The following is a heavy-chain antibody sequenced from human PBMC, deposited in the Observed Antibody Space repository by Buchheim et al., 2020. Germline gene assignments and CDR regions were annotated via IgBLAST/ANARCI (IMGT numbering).Heavy chain of an antibody. CDR3: ARVDDEGYFDY. CDR2: IYHDGSTK. D-gene: IGHD3-16*01. J-gene: IGHJ4*02. CDR1: GFTFSSYG. Sequence: QVQLVESGGGVVQPGTSLRLSCAASGFTFSSYGMHWVRQAPGKGLEWVGMIYHDGSTKYYADSVKGRFTISRDNSKNTLYLQMDSPRAEDTAVYKCARVDDEGYFDYWGQGTL. V-gene: IGHV3-33*01.